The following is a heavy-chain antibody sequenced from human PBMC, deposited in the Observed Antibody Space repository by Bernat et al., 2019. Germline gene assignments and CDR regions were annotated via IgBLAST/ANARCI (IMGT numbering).Heavy chain of an antibody. CDR1: GFSLSTSGMC. V-gene: IGHV2-70*01. Sequence: QITLKESGPTLVKPTQTLTLTCTFPGFSLSTSGMCVSWIRQPPGKALEWLALIDWDDDKSYSTSLKTRLTISKDTSKNQVVLTRTNMDPVDTATYYCARWEWLGYSFDIWRQRTMVTVSS. D-gene: IGHD6-19*01. CDR3: ARWEWLGYSFDI. J-gene: IGHJ3*02. CDR2: IDWDDDK.